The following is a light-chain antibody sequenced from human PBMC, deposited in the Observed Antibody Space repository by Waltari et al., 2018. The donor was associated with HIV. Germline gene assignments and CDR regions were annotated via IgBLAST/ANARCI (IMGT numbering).Light chain of an antibody. V-gene: IGLV10-54*01. Sequence: QAGLTQPPSVSTDLRQTATLTCTGNNNTVGTQGAAWLQQHQGHPPKLLFFSNDNRPSGISERFSVSRSGNTASLTITGLQPEDEADYYCSTWDSSLSAHVFGGGTKLTVL. CDR2: SND. J-gene: IGLJ3*02. CDR3: STWDSSLSAHV. CDR1: NNTVGTQG.